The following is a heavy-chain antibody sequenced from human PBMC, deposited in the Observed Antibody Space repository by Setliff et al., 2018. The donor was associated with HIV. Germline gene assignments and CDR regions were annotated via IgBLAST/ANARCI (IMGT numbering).Heavy chain of an antibody. CDR1: GFTFSSYA. CDR3: ARDPVATIPRGFDI. CDR2: ISGSGGSI. D-gene: IGHD5-12*01. J-gene: IGHJ3*02. V-gene: IGHV3-23*01. Sequence: GGSLRLSCAASGFTFSSYAMNWVRQAPGKGLEWVSGISGSGGSIYYADSVKGRFTISRDSAHNSLYLQMNSLRVDDTAVYYCARDPVATIPRGFDIWGQGTMVTVSS.